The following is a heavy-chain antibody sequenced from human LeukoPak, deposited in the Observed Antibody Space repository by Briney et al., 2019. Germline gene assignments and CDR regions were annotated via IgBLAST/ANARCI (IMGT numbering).Heavy chain of an antibody. J-gene: IGHJ4*02. CDR2: IYYSGST. CDR1: GGSISSSSYY. Sequence: SETLSLTCTVSGGSISSSSYYWGWIRQPPGKGLEWIGSIYYSGSTYYNPSLKSRVTISVDTSKNQFSLKLGSVTAADTAVYYCARGPRSSWYLDYWGQGTLVTVSS. D-gene: IGHD6-13*01. CDR3: ARGPRSSWYLDY. V-gene: IGHV4-39*01.